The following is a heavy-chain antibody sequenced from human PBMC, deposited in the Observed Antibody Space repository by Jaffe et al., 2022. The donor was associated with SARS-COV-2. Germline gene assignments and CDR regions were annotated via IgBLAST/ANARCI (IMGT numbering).Heavy chain of an antibody. CDR1: GFTFSNYA. V-gene: IGHV1-3*01. J-gene: IGHJ4*02. Sequence: QVQLVQSGAEVKEPGASVRLSCKTSGFTFSNYAMHWVRRAPGQSLEWVGWVSAGNDVTKCSQKLRGRVTITRDTSASTAYMELSSLRSEDTAMYYCARGEGFNRIDCWGQGTLVTVSP. CDR2: VSAGNDVT. CDR3: ARGEGFNRIDC. D-gene: IGHD3-10*01.